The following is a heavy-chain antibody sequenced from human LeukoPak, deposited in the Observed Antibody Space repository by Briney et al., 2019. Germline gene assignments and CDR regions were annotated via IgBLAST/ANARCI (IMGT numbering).Heavy chain of an antibody. CDR3: TRGGSASYSPYQSVFDV. V-gene: IGHV1-2*02. D-gene: IGHD2-15*01. CDR2: INPKNGAT. CDR1: GYTFTSYA. J-gene: IGHJ3*01. Sequence: ASVKVSCKASGYTFTSYAMNWVRQAPGQGPEWMGWINPKNGATNYSQKYRDRVTIIRDTSISTVYMDLSRLSSDDTAFYYCTRGGSASYSPYQSVFDVWGQGTLVTVS.